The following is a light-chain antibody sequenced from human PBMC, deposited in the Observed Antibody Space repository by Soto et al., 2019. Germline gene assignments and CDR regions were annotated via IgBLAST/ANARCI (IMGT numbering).Light chain of an antibody. V-gene: IGLV2-14*01. CDR2: EVS. CDR1: SSDVDTYKY. J-gene: IGLJ2*01. Sequence: QAVVTQPASVSGSPGQSIIISCTGTSSDVDTYKYVSWYQQHPGKAPKLMIYEVSHRPSGVSDRFSGSKSGNTASLTISGLQAEDEADYYCCSYAGSTTRVLFGGGTKLTVL. CDR3: CSYAGSTTRVL.